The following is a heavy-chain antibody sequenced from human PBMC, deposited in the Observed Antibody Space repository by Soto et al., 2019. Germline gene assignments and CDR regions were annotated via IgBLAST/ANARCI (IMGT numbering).Heavy chain of an antibody. CDR2: INHSGST. Sequence: PSETLSLTCAVYGGSFSGYYWSWIRQPPGKGLEWIGEINHSGSTNYNPSLKSRVTISVDTSKNQFSLKLSSVTAADTAVYYCARGPRYIAARSEVYYFDYWGQGTLVTVSS. CDR3: ARGPRYIAARSEVYYFDY. J-gene: IGHJ4*02. D-gene: IGHD6-6*01. CDR1: GGSFSGYY. V-gene: IGHV4-34*01.